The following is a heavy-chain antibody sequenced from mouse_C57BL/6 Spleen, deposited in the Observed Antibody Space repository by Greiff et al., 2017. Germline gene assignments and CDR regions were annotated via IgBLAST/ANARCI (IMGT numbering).Heavy chain of an antibody. D-gene: IGHD2-1*01. Sequence: QVQLQQPGAELVKPGASVKMSCKASGYTFTSYWITWVKQRPGQGLEWIGDIYPGSGNTNYNEKFTSKATLTVDTSSSTAYMQLSSLTSEDSAVYYCARGGNSTYYAMDYWGQGTSVTVSS. CDR1: GYTFTSYW. CDR2: IYPGSGNT. CDR3: ARGGNSTYYAMDY. J-gene: IGHJ4*01. V-gene: IGHV1-55*01.